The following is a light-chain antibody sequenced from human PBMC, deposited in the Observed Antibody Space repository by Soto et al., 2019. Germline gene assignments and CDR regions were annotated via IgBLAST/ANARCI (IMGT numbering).Light chain of an antibody. V-gene: IGKV1-5*01. J-gene: IGKJ4*01. Sequence: DLKMTQSPSALSPSVGDRVTITCRASQSISSWLAWYQQKLGRAPRLLIYDASSLESGVPSRFSGSGYGTEFTLTIRSLQPDDFATYYCQQYNTYSSLTVGGGTKVDIK. CDR2: DAS. CDR1: QSISSW. CDR3: QQYNTYSSLT.